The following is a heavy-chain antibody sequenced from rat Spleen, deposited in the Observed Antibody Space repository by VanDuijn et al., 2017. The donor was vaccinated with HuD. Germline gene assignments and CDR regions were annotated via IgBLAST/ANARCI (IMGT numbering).Heavy chain of an antibody. Sequence: EVQLVESGGGLVQPGRSLKLSCAASGFTFSYYDMAWVRQAPTKGLEWVASISPSGGSTYYRDSVKGRFTISRDNAKSTLYLQMNSLRSEDTATYYCTRGGYYRHWGQGTLVTVSS. CDR1: GFTFSYYD. D-gene: IGHD1-1*01. V-gene: IGHV5-27*01. CDR2: ISPSGGST. J-gene: IGHJ3*01. CDR3: TRGGYYRH.